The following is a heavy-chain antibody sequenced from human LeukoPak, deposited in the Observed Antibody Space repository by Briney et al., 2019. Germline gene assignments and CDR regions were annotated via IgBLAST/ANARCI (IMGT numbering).Heavy chain of an antibody. J-gene: IGHJ4*02. CDR1: GFTFSTYA. Sequence: GRSLRLSCAASGFTFSTYAMHRVRQAPGKGLEWVALISYDGSNKYYADSVKGRFTISRDNSKNTLYVQMNSLRAEDTAVYYCARNYYDSSGYYSLGVYWGQGTLVTVSS. V-gene: IGHV3-30-3*01. CDR3: ARNYYDSSGYYSLGVY. CDR2: ISYDGSNK. D-gene: IGHD3-22*01.